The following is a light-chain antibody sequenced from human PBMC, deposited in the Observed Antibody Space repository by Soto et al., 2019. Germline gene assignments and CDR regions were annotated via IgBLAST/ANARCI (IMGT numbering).Light chain of an antibody. Sequence: EIVLSQSPATLSLSPGERATLSCRASQSVSSYLAWYQHKPGQAPRLLIYDASNRATGIPARFSGSGSGTDFTLTISSLEPEDFAVYYCQQYGSSLFTFGPGTNVDIK. J-gene: IGKJ3*01. CDR2: DAS. CDR1: QSVSSY. V-gene: IGKV3-11*01. CDR3: QQYGSSLFT.